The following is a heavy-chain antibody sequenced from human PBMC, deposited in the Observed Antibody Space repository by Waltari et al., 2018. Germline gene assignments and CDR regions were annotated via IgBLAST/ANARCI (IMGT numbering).Heavy chain of an antibody. V-gene: IGHV3-49*04. J-gene: IGHJ4*02. Sequence: LIESGGGLVQPGRSLRLSCRVSGFTFRDYGMIGVRQAPGKGLEWVGFIRNRVYGGTTEYAASVRGRFSISRDDSKGIVYLQMNSLKTEDTAVYYCTRDLASTYGDALDYWGQGVLVTVSS. D-gene: IGHD4-17*01. CDR1: GFTFRDYG. CDR2: IRNRVYGGTT. CDR3: TRDLASTYGDALDY.